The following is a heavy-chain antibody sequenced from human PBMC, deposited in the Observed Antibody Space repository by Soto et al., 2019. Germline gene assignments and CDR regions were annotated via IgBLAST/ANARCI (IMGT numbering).Heavy chain of an antibody. V-gene: IGHV3-64D*06. CDR2: ISSNGGST. CDR1: GFTFSSYA. CDR3: VKAAAGISYYFDY. J-gene: IGHJ4*02. Sequence: PGGSLRLSCSASGFTFSSYAMHWVRQAPGKGLEYVSAISSNGGSTYYADSVKGRFTISRDNSKNTLYLQMSSLRAEDTAVYYCVKAAAGISYYFDYWGQGTLVTVSS. D-gene: IGHD6-13*01.